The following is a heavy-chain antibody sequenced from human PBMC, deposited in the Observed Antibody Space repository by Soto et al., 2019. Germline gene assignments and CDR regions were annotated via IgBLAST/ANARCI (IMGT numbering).Heavy chain of an antibody. V-gene: IGHV3-30-3*01. Sequence: PGGSLRLSCAASGFTFSSYAMHWVRQAPGKGLEWVAVISYDGSNKYYADTVKGRFTISRDNSKNKLYLQMNSLRAEDTAVYYCARIKLVDFFFINVDVYDMDVWGQGTPVTVSS. CDR2: ISYDGSNK. J-gene: IGHJ6*02. CDR1: GFTFSSYA. D-gene: IGHD2-15*01. CDR3: ARIKLVDFFFINVDVYDMDV.